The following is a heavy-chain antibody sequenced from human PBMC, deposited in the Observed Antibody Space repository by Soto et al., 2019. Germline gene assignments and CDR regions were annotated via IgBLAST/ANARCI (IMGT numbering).Heavy chain of an antibody. CDR2: IRSNGRT. V-gene: IGHV3-73*02. CDR1: GFTFSASA. D-gene: IGHD2-15*01. CDR3: DRLDCSGGSCYPYYFDP. J-gene: IGHJ4*02. Sequence: EVQLVESGGGLVQPGGSLELSCAASGFTFSASAMHWVRQASGKGLEWVGRIRSNGRTAYAASMQGRFTISRDDSKKTAYLQLNSLKTDDTAVYYCDRLDCSGGSCYPYYFDPWGQGALVTVSA.